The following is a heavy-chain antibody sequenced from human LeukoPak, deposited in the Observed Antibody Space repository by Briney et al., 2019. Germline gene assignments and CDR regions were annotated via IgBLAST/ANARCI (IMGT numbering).Heavy chain of an antibody. Sequence: PGRSLRLSCAASGFTFNSYAMHWVRQAPGKGLEWVALISYDGSNKYYADSVKGRFTISRDNSKNTLYLQMNSLRAEDTAVYYCAREAGYCSSTSCPYNWFDPWGQGTLVTVSS. CDR2: ISYDGSNK. D-gene: IGHD2-2*01. V-gene: IGHV3-30-3*01. CDR1: GFTFNSYA. CDR3: AREAGYCSSTSCPYNWFDP. J-gene: IGHJ5*02.